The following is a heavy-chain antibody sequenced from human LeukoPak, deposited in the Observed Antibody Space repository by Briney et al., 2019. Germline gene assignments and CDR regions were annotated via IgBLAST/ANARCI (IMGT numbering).Heavy chain of an antibody. CDR2: IYTSGST. Sequence: PSQTLSLTCTVSGGSISSGSYYWSWIRQPAGKGLEWIGRIYTSGSTNYNPSLKSRVTISVDTSKNQFSLKLSSVTAADTAVYYCARGRLTRGWGGSSYYFDYWGQGTLVTVSS. CDR3: ARGRLTRGWGGSSYYFDY. J-gene: IGHJ4*02. D-gene: IGHD6-6*01. V-gene: IGHV4-61*02. CDR1: GGSISSGSYY.